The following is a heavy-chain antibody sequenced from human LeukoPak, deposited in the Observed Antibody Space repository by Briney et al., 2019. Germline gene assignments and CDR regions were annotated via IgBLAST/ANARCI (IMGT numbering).Heavy chain of an antibody. D-gene: IGHD3-9*01. CDR3: ARVRYFDWLGDY. CDR1: GYSISSGYY. Sequence: PSETLSLTCTVSGYSISSGYYWGWIRQPPGKGLEWIGSGSTYYNPSLKSRVTISVDTSKNQFSLKLSSVTAADTAVYYCARVRYFDWLGDYWGQGTLVTVSS. V-gene: IGHV4-38-2*02. CDR2: SGST. J-gene: IGHJ4*02.